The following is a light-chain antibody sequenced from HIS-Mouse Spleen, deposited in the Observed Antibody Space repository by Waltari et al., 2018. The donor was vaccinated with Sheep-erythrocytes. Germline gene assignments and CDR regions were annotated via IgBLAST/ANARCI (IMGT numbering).Light chain of an antibody. Sequence: QSALTQPRSVSGSPGQSVPISCTGTRRDVGGYNYVSGYQQHPGKAPKLMIYDVSKRPSGVPDRFSGSKSGNTASLTISGLQAEDEADYYCCSYAGSYNHVFATGTKVTVL. CDR3: CSYAGSYNHV. J-gene: IGLJ1*01. CDR1: RRDVGGYNY. V-gene: IGLV2-11*01. CDR2: DVS.